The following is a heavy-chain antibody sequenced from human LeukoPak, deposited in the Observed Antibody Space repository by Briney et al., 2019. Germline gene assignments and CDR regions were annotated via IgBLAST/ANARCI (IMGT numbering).Heavy chain of an antibody. V-gene: IGHV3-30-3*01. CDR3: ARDYGSGSYYGFDY. J-gene: IGHJ4*02. Sequence: GGSLRLSCAASGFTFSSYAMHWVRQAPGKGLGWVAVISYDGSNKYYADSVKGRFTISRDNSKNTLYLQMDSLRAEDTAVYYCARDYGSGSYYGFDYWGQGTLVTVSS. CDR1: GFTFSSYA. CDR2: ISYDGSNK. D-gene: IGHD3-10*01.